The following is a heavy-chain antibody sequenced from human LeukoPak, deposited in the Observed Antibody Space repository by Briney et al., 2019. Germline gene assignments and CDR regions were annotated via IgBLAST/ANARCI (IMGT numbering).Heavy chain of an antibody. D-gene: IGHD2-21*01. J-gene: IGHJ4*02. CDR2: INEDGSRT. Sequence: GRSLRLSCAASGFTVSNYWMHWVRQAPGKGLVWVSRINEDGSRTDHADTVRGRFTISRDSGKNTLYLQMNSLGAEDTAVYFRVRDFVGPVDSWGQGTQVTVSS. V-gene: IGHV3-74*01. CDR3: VRDFVGPVDS. CDR1: GFTVSNYW.